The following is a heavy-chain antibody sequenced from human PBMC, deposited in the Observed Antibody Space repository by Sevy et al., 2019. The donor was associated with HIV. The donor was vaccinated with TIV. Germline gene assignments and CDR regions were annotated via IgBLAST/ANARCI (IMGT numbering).Heavy chain of an antibody. V-gene: IGHV3-11*04. CDR2: INTDDGST. J-gene: IGHJ4*02. CDR3: AGGAGGLWARAPDF. D-gene: IGHD2-21*01. Sequence: GGSLRLSCAASGFSFSDYYMTWIRQAPGKGLEWVSFINTDDGSTYYADSVKGRFTISTDSAKTSFYLQMSSLRGEDTAAYYCAGGAGGLWARAPDFWGQGTLVTVSS. CDR1: GFSFSDYY.